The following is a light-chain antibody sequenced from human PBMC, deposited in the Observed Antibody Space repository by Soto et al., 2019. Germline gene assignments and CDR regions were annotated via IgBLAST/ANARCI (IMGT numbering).Light chain of an antibody. J-gene: IGKJ2*01. V-gene: IGKV3-15*01. CDR1: QSVSIT. Sequence: EIVMTQSPATLPVSPGETATLSCRASQSVSITLAWYQQRPGQAPRLLIHGASTRATGIPARFSGSGSGTEFTLTISSLQSEDFAVYHCQQYNKWPYTFGQGTKLEI. CDR3: QQYNKWPYT. CDR2: GAS.